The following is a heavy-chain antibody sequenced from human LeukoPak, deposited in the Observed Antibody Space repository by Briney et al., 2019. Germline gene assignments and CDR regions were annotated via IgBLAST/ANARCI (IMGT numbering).Heavy chain of an antibody. J-gene: IGHJ5*02. CDR1: GDSVSSNSVT. Sequence: SQTLSLTCAISGDSVSSNSVTWNWIRQSPSRGLEWLGSTYYRSTWYNDYAVSVRGRITVNPDTSKNQFSLHLNSVTPEDTAVYYCARRLTQYDCFDPWGQGILITASS. CDR2: TYYRSTWYN. CDR3: ARRLTQYDCFDP. V-gene: IGHV6-1*01. D-gene: IGHD2-2*01.